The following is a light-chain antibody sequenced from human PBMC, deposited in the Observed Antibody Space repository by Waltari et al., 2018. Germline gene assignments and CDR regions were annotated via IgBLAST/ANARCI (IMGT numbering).Light chain of an antibody. CDR1: QGISSA. V-gene: IGKV1-13*02. J-gene: IGKJ5*01. CDR2: AAS. CDR3: QQLHSYPIT. Sequence: AIHLTQSPSSLSASVGDRITITCRASQGISSALAWYQQKPGESPKFLIYAASSLQSGVPSRFSGSASGTDFTLTITSLQPEDFATYYCQQLHSYPITFGQGTRLEIK.